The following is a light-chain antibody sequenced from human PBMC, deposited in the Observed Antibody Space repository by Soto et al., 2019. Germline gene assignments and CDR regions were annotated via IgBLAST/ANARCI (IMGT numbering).Light chain of an antibody. CDR3: QQYEGWPRT. Sequence: EIVMTQSPDTLSVSPGDTATLSCRSSQNIHINLAWYQQKPGQAPTLLISGVTARAPGVPARFSGSGYGTDFTLTIRSVQSGDFGVFYCQQYEGWPRTFGLGTKVEIQ. V-gene: IGKV3-15*01. CDR2: GVT. CDR1: QNIHIN. J-gene: IGKJ2*01.